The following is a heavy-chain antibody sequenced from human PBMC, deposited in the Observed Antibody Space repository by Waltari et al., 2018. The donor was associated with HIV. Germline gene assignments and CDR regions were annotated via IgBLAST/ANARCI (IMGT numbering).Heavy chain of an antibody. V-gene: IGHV4-39*01. Sequence: QLQLQESGPGLVKPSETLSLTCTVSGGSISSSSYYWGWIRQPPGKGLEWIGKLYYSGGTSSNPFLKSRGTISVDTSKTQFSLKLSSVTAADTAVYYCARFTGGYSGYDPFDYWGQGTLVTVSS. CDR3: ARFTGGYSGYDPFDY. J-gene: IGHJ4*02. D-gene: IGHD5-12*01. CDR2: LYYSGGT. CDR1: GGSISSSSYY.